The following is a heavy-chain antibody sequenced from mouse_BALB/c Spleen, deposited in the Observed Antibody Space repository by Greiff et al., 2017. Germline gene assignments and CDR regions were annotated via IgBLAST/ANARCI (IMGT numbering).Heavy chain of an antibody. CDR1: GDSITSCY. CDR3: ARSITTVVAHYFDY. CDR2: ISYSGST. D-gene: IGHD1-1*01. V-gene: IGHV3-8*02. J-gene: IGHJ2*01. Sequence: EVKLEESGPSLVKPSQTLSLTCSVTGDSITSCYWNWIRKSPGNKLEYMGYISYSGSTYYNPSLKSRISITRDTSKNQYYLQLNSVTTEDTATYYCARSITTVVAHYFDYWGQGTTLTVSS.